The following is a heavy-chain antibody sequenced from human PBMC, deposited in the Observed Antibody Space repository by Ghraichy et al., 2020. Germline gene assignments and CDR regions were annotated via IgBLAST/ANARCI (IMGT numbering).Heavy chain of an antibody. V-gene: IGHV4-39*02. D-gene: IGHD1-26*01. CDR2: IYYSGST. Sequence: SETLSLTCTVSGGSISSSSYYWGWIRQPPGKGLEWIGSIYYSGSTYYNPSLKSRVTISLDTSKNQFSLKLSSVTAADTALYYCAREGGSYYAGYYWGQGTLVTVSS. CDR3: AREGGSYYAGYY. J-gene: IGHJ4*02. CDR1: GGSISSSSYY.